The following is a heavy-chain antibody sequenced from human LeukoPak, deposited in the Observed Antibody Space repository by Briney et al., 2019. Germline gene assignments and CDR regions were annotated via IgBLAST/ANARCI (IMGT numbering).Heavy chain of an antibody. V-gene: IGHV1-18*01. CDR3: ARGPIVVVPAAIEDFDY. CDR2: ISAYNGNT. CDR1: GGTFSSYA. Sequence: ASVKVSCKASGGTFSSYAISWVRQAPGQGLEWMGWISAYNGNTNYAQKLQGRVTMTTDTSTSTAYMELRSLRSDDTAVYYCARGPIVVVPAAIEDFDYWGQGTLVTVSS. J-gene: IGHJ4*02. D-gene: IGHD2-2*02.